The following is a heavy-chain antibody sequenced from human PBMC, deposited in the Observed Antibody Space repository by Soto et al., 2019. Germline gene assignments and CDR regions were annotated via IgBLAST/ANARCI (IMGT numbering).Heavy chain of an antibody. D-gene: IGHD6-19*01. J-gene: IGHJ5*02. Sequence: PGGSLRLSCAASGFTFGDSGIHWVRQASGKGLEWVGHIRSRTNNYATSYAAPVKGRFTISRDDSKNTAYLQMNSLRPEDTAVYYCTRQEWLLFDPRGQGTLVTVSS. CDR3: TRQEWLLFDP. CDR1: GFTFGDSG. V-gene: IGHV3-73*01. CDR2: IRSRTNNYAT.